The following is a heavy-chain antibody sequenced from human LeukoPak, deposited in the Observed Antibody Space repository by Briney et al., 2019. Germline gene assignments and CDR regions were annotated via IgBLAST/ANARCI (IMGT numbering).Heavy chain of an antibody. V-gene: IGHV1-18*01. J-gene: IGHJ6*02. CDR3: ARAPFTMSYMDV. CDR1: GYTFTSYG. D-gene: IGHD3-22*01. Sequence: ASGTVSCKASGYTFTSYGISWVRQAPGQGLEWMGWISAYNGNTNYAQKLQGKVTMTTDTSASTAYMELRSLRSDDTAVYYCARAPFTMSYMDVWGQGTTFTVS. CDR2: ISAYNGNT.